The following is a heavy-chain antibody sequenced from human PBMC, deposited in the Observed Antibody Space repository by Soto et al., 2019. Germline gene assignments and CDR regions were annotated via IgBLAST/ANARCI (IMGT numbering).Heavy chain of an antibody. CDR2: ISPDNVRT. CDR1: GYTFTTYG. V-gene: IGHV1-18*01. Sequence: ASVKGSCKASGYTFTTYGINWVRQAPGQGLEWMAWISPDNVRTNSARKLQGRVSVAADTPTSRAYGELRSRTCDDTAVYYCTRESDVYSGYDSTREAFDLWGQATMAPVSS. CDR3: TRESDVYSGYDSTREAFDL. D-gene: IGHD5-12*01. J-gene: IGHJ3*01.